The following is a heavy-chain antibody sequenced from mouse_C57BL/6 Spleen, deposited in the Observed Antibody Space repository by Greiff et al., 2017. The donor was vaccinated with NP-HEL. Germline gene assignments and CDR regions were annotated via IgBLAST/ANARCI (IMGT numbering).Heavy chain of an antibody. J-gene: IGHJ1*03. V-gene: IGHV1-59*01. D-gene: IGHD1-1*01. CDR2: IDPSDSYT. Sequence: QVQLQQPGAELVRPGTSVKLSCKASGYTFTSYWMHWVKQRPGQGLEWIRVIDPSDSYTNYNQKFKGKATLTVDTSSSTAYMQLSSLTSEDSAVYYCARSDGSSYWYFDVWGTGTTVTVSS. CDR3: ARSDGSSYWYFDV. CDR1: GYTFTSYW.